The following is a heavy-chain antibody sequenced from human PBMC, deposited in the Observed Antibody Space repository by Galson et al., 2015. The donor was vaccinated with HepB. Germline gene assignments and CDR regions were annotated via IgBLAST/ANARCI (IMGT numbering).Heavy chain of an antibody. Sequence: QSGAEVKKPGESLRISCKGSGYSFTSYWISWVRQMPGKGLEWMGRIDPSDSYTNYSPSFQGHVTISADKSISTAYLQWSSLKASDTAMYYCASFPPRGSYSRYWFDPWGQGTLVTVSS. CDR1: GYSFTSYW. J-gene: IGHJ5*02. D-gene: IGHD1-26*01. CDR3: ASFPPRGSYSRYWFDP. CDR2: IDPSDSYT. V-gene: IGHV5-10-1*01.